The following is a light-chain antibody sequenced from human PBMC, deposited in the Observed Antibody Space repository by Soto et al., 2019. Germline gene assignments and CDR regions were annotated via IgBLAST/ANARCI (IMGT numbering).Light chain of an antibody. CDR3: QQYNSYSPWT. CDR2: DAS. CDR1: QSISSW. V-gene: IGKV1-5*01. Sequence: DIPMTQSPSTLSASVGDRVTITCRARQSISSWLAWYQQKPGKAPKLLIYDASSLESGVPSRFSGSGSGTEFTLTISSLQPDDFATYYVQQYNSYSPWTFGQGTKVEIK. J-gene: IGKJ1*01.